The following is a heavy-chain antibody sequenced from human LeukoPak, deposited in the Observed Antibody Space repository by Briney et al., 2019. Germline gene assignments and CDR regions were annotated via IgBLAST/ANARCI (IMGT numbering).Heavy chain of an antibody. V-gene: IGHV3-7*01. CDR3: AREVVYYDSSGYLDI. CDR2: IKQDGSEK. J-gene: IGHJ4*02. D-gene: IGHD3-22*01. CDR1: GFTFSSYW. Sequence: GGSLRLSCAASGFTFSSYWMSWVRQAPGKGLEWPANIKQDGSEKYYVDSVKGRFTISRDNAKNSLYLQMNSLRAEDTAVYYCAREVVYYDSSGYLDIWGQGTLVTVSS.